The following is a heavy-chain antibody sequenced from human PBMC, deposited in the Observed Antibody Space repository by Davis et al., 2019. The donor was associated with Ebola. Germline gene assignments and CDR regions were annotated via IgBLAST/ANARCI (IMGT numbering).Heavy chain of an antibody. CDR2: INAGNGNA. Sequence: ASVKVSCKASGYTFTSYGISWVRQAPGQRLEWMGWINAGNGNAKYSQKFQGRVTITRDTSASTAYMELSSLRSEDTAVYYCARDHYSGSGSWTDWGQGTLVTVSS. J-gene: IGHJ4*02. V-gene: IGHV1-3*01. D-gene: IGHD3-10*01. CDR1: GYTFTSYG. CDR3: ARDHYSGSGSWTD.